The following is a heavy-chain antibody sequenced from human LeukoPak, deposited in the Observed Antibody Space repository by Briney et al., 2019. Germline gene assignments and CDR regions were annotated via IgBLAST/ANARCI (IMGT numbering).Heavy chain of an antibody. V-gene: IGHV3-23*01. J-gene: IGHJ4*02. CDR3: TRRVGGTPDY. D-gene: IGHD1-26*01. CDR1: GFTFSTHS. Sequence: PGGSLRLSCAVSGFTFSTHSMNWVRQAPGAGLEWVSAVGTHPTSTDYSDSVKGRFTISRDDSKNTVFLQMTSLRVEDTALYYCTRRVGGTPDYWGLGTLVTVSS. CDR2: VGTHPTST.